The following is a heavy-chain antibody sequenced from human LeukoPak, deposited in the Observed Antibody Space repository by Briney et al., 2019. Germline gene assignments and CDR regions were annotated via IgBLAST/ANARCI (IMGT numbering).Heavy chain of an antibody. CDR3: SRVDNYDILTGYYPYYFVY. Sequence: GGSLRLSCAASGFTFSSYSMNWVRQAPGKGLEWVSSISSSSSYIYYADSVKGRFTISRDNAKNSLYLQMNSLRAEDTAVYYCSRVDNYDILTGYYPYYFVYWGQGTLVTVSS. J-gene: IGHJ4*02. D-gene: IGHD3-9*01. CDR2: ISSSSSYI. V-gene: IGHV3-21*01. CDR1: GFTFSSYS.